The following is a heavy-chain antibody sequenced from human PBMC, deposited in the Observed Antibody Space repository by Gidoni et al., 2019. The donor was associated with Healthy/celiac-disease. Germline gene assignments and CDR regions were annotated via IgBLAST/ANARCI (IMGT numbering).Heavy chain of an antibody. CDR1: GFTFSSYA. V-gene: IGHV3-23*01. Sequence: EVQLLESGGGLVQPGGSLRLSCAASGFTFSSYAMSWVRQAPGKGPEWVSAISGSGGSTYYADSVKGRFTISRDNSKNTLYLQMNSLRAEDTAVYYCAKLNYYGSGSYIGPDAFDIWGQGTMVTVSS. CDR3: AKLNYYGSGSYIGPDAFDI. CDR2: ISGSGGST. J-gene: IGHJ3*02. D-gene: IGHD3-10*01.